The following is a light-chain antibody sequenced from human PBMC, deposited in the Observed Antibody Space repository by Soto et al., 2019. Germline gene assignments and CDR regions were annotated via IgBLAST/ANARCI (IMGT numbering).Light chain of an antibody. Sequence: QPVLTQPASVSGSPGQSITISCTGTRSDIGAYNFVSWYQQHPGEVPKLMLYDVNVRPSGVSNRFSGSKSGNTASLTISGLQAEDEADYYCTSWTTSTTMIFGGGTQLTVL. CDR1: RSDIGAYNF. V-gene: IGLV2-14*03. CDR2: DVN. J-gene: IGLJ2*01. CDR3: TSWTTSTTMI.